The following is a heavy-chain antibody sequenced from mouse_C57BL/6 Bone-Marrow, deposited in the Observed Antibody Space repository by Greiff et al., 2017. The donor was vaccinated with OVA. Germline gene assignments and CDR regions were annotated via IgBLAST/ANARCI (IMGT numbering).Heavy chain of an antibody. CDR2: IYYSGTI. D-gene: IGHD2-5*01. CDR1: GISITTGNYR. J-gene: IGHJ1*03. V-gene: IGHV3-5*01. Sequence: EVKLLESGPGLVKPSQTVFLTCTVTGISITTGNYRWSWIRHFPGNKLEGIGYIYYSGTISYNPSLTSRTTITRDTQKNRSVLEMNSRTSEDEAAVYCARESNYWYFDVWGTGTTVTVSS. CDR3: ARESNYWYFDV.